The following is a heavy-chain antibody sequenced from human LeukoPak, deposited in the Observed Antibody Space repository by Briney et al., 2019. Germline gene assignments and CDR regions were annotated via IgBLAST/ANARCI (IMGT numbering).Heavy chain of an antibody. CDR2: IKQDGSEK. CDR1: GFTFSNYW. D-gene: IGHD6-13*01. Sequence: GGSLRLSCAASGFTFSNYWMSWVRQAPGKGLVWVANIKQDGSEKYYVDSVKGRFTISRDNDKNSLYLQMNSPRAEDAAVYYCASGRQLGYWGQGTLVTVSS. J-gene: IGHJ4*02. CDR3: ASGRQLGY. V-gene: IGHV3-7*01.